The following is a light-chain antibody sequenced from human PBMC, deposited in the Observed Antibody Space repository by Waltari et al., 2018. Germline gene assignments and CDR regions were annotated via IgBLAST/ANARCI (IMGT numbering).Light chain of an antibody. Sequence: QSALTQPASVSGSPGQSITIPCTGTSSDVVGYNYVSWYQQHPGKAPKLMIYDFSKRPSGVSNRFSGSKSGNTASLTISGLQAEDEADYYCSSYTSSSTGVFGGGTKLTVL. CDR3: SSYTSSSTGV. J-gene: IGLJ2*01. CDR1: SSDVVGYNY. CDR2: DFS. V-gene: IGLV2-14*01.